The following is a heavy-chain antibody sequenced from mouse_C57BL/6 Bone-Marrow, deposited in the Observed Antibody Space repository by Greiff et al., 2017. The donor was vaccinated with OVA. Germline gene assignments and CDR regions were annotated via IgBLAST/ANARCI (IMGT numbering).Heavy chain of an antibody. CDR1: GFNIKAYY. J-gene: IGHJ2*01. Sequence: VQLQQSGAELVKPGASVKLSCTASGFNIKAYYMHWVKQRTEQGLEWIGRIDPADGETNYDPKFKGKATITADTSSNTAYLQLSSLTSEDTAVYYSARDGWYGDYWGQGTTLTVSS. CDR2: IDPADGET. D-gene: IGHD2-3*01. CDR3: ARDGWYGDY. V-gene: IGHV14-2*01.